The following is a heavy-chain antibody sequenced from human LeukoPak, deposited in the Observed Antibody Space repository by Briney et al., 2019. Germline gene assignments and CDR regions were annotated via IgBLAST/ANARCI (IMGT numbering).Heavy chain of an antibody. V-gene: IGHV3-7*01. CDR1: GFSVSRYW. CDR3: ATDPRPDSGNFLGFDY. D-gene: IGHD4-23*01. CDR2: INQDGSEK. Sequence: GGSLRLSCVASGFSVSRYWMSWVRQAPGKGLEWVANINQDGSEKYYVDSVKGRFTISRDNSKNSIYLQMSSLRAEDTAVYYCATDPRPDSGNFLGFDYWGQGTLVTVSS. J-gene: IGHJ4*02.